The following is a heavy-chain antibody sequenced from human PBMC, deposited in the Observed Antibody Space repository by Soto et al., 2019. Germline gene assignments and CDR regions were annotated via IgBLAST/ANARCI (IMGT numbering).Heavy chain of an antibody. CDR3: ARAVRAYCGGDCYPNWFDP. J-gene: IGHJ5*02. V-gene: IGHV4-31*11. CDR1: GGSISSSNW. D-gene: IGHD2-21*02. CDR2: IYYSGST. Sequence: SETLSLTCAVSGGSISSSNWWSWVRQHPGKGLEWIGYIYYSGSTYYNPSLKSRVTISVDTSKNQFSLKLSSVTAADTAVYYCARAVRAYCGGDCYPNWFDPWGQGTLVTVSS.